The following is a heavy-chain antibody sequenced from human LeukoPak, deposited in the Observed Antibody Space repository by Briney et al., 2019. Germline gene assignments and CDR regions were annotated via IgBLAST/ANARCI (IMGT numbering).Heavy chain of an antibody. D-gene: IGHD6-19*01. Sequence: PGGSLRLPCTASGFTFSSYGMHWVRQAPGKGLEWVAVISFHGNDKYYADSVKGRFTISRDNSKNTLYLQMDSLRAEDTAVYYCVKEVHSSGWSMYLDYWGQGTPVTVSS. V-gene: IGHV3-30*18. CDR3: VKEVHSSGWSMYLDY. CDR2: ISFHGNDK. CDR1: GFTFSSYG. J-gene: IGHJ4*02.